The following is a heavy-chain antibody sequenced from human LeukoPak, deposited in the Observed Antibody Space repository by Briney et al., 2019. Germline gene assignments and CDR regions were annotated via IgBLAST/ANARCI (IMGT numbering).Heavy chain of an antibody. J-gene: IGHJ6*03. V-gene: IGHV4-39*01. CDR3: GRQTYYDSSGDYSYYYYLDV. Sequence: SETLSLTFTVSGVSISRNSYYWGGIRQPPGKGLDWIGRICYSGNTTYNPSLKSRVTMSVDTSKDQFSLNLSSVTAADTAVYYCGRQTYYDSSGDYSYYYYLDVWAKGTTVTVSS. CDR1: GVSISRNSYY. D-gene: IGHD3-22*01. CDR2: ICYSGNT.